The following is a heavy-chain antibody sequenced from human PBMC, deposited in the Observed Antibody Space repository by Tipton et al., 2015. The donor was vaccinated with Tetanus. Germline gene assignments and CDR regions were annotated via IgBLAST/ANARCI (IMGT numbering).Heavy chain of an antibody. J-gene: IGHJ1*01. CDR1: GDSVRSGSYY. Sequence: TLSLTCTVSGDSVRSGSYYWSWIRQPPGKELEWIGYIDYSGSTNYNPSLKSRLIISADTSKNQLSLKLTSVTAADTAVYYCAGVTAQRTELYFEHWGQGTQVTVSS. CDR2: IDYSGST. D-gene: IGHD2-8*02. CDR3: AGVTAQRTELYFEH. V-gene: IGHV4-61*01.